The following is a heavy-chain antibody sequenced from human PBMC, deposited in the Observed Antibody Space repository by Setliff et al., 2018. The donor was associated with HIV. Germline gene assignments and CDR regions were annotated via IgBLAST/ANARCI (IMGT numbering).Heavy chain of an antibody. V-gene: IGHV4-59*12. Sequence: SETLSLTCTVSGGSISTFYWSWIRQPPGKGLEWIGYIYYSGRTNCNPSLDSRVTMSIDTSKNQISLKLNSVTAADTATYYCARSNPGITAGLLAYWGPGTLVTVSS. CDR2: IYYSGRT. D-gene: IGHD6-13*01. J-gene: IGHJ4*02. CDR3: ARSNPGITAGLLAY. CDR1: GGSISTFY.